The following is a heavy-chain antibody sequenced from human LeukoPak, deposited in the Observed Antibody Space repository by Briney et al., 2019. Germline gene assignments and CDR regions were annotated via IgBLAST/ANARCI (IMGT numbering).Heavy chain of an antibody. CDR2: IYYSGST. CDR1: GGSISTYY. D-gene: IGHD3-9*01. V-gene: IGHV4-59*01. CDR3: ARRWGGQFDWLLYVGEAFDI. J-gene: IGHJ3*02. Sequence: SETLSLTCTVSGGSISTYYWSWIRQPPGKGLEWIGYIYYSGSTNYNPSLKSRVTISVDTSKNQFSLKLTSVTAADTAVYYCARRWGGQFDWLLYVGEAFDIWGQGTMVTVSS.